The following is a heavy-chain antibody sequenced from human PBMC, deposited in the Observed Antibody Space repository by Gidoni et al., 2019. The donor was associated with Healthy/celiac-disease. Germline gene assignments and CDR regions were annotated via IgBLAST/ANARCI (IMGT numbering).Heavy chain of an antibody. V-gene: IGHV3-23*01. J-gene: IGHJ3*02. CDR1: GCPFSSAA. CDR2: SSGSGCST. Sequence: EVQLLESGGGLVQPGGSLRLSCAASGCPFSSAAMSWGRQAPGKGLECVSASSGSGCSTYYADSVKVRFTISRDNAKNTLYLQMNSLRAEDTALYYCARDRSGAFDIWGQGTIVTVSS. CDR3: ARDRSGAFDI.